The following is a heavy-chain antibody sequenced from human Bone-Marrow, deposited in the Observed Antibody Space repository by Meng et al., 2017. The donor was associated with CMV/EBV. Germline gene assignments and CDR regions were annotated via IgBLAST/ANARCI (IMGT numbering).Heavy chain of an antibody. CDR1: GFTFSSYS. Sequence: GESLKISCAASGFTFSSYSMNWVRQAPGKGLEWVSSISSSSSYIYYADSVKGRFTISRDNAKNSLYLQMNSLRAEDTAVYYCAREWDYYDSSGPRTYYFDYWGQGPLVTVSS. CDR3: AREWDYYDSSGPRTYYFDY. J-gene: IGHJ4*02. CDR2: ISSSSSYI. V-gene: IGHV3-21*01. D-gene: IGHD3-22*01.